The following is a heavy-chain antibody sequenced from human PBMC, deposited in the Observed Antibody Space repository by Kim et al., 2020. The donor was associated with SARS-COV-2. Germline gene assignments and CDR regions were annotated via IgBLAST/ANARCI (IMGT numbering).Heavy chain of an antibody. CDR1: EGTFSSHS. CDR3: ARESLRAAGFDY. D-gene: IGHD6-13*01. J-gene: IGHJ4*02. V-gene: IGHV1-69*13. CDR2: IMTMFNMT. Sequence: SVKVSCKAPEGTFSSHSISWVRQAPGQGVEWMGGIMTMFNMTKDAPKFLGRVTITADESTNTAYMELSRLTFDDTAIYYCARESLRAAGFDYWGQGTLVTVSS.